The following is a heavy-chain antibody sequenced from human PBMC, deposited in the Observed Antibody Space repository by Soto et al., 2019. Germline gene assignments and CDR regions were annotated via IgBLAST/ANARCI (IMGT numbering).Heavy chain of an antibody. CDR2: IYYSGST. D-gene: IGHD3-10*02. CDR3: ARIKRMFSDY. CDR1: GGSISSGGYY. Sequence: QVQLQESGPGLVKPSQTLSLTCTVSGGSISSGGYYWRWIRQHPGKGLEWIGYIYYSGSTYYNPSLQSRVTLSVDTSKNQFSLKLSSVTAADTAVYYCARIKRMFSDYWGQGTLVTVSS. J-gene: IGHJ4*02. V-gene: IGHV4-31*03.